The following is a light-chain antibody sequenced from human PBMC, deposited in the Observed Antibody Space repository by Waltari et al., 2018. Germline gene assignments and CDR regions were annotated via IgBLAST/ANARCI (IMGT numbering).Light chain of an antibody. Sequence: SSELTQDHAVSVALGQTVRITCQGDSLRSYYASWYQQKPGQAPVLVIYGQNNRPSGIPDRFSGSSSGNTASWTITGAQAEDEADYYCNSRDSSGNHPYVVFGGGTKLTVL. CDR3: NSRDSSGNHPYVV. V-gene: IGLV3-19*01. CDR1: SLRSYY. J-gene: IGLJ2*01. CDR2: GQN.